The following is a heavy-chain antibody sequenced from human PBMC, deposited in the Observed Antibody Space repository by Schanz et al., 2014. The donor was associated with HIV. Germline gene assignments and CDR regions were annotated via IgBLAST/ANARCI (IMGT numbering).Heavy chain of an antibody. CDR3: AREVDIVVVPAAIVGWFDP. Sequence: QVQLVQSGAEVKKPGASVKVSCKASGYNFTSYDINWVRQATGQGLEWMGWMNPNSANTGYAQKFQGRVTMTRNTSISTAYMELSSLRSEDTAVYYCAREVDIVVVPAAIVGWFDPWGQGTLVTVSS. J-gene: IGHJ5*02. CDR1: GYNFTSYD. V-gene: IGHV1-8*01. D-gene: IGHD2-2*03. CDR2: MNPNSANT.